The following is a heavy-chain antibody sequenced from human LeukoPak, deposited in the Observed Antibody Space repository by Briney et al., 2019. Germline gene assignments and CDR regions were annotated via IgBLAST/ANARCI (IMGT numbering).Heavy chain of an antibody. J-gene: IGHJ4*02. CDR1: GFTFDDYA. Sequence: GRSLRLSCAASGFTFDDYAMHWVRHAPGKGLEWVSGISWNSGSIGYADSVKGRFTIPRDNAKNSLYLQMNSLRAEDTALYYCAKDQGGDGYNSYFDYWGQGTLVTVSS. CDR2: ISWNSGSI. CDR3: AKDQGGDGYNSYFDY. V-gene: IGHV3-9*01. D-gene: IGHD5-24*01.